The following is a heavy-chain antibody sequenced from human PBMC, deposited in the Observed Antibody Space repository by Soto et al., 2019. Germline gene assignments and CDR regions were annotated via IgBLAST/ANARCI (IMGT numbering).Heavy chain of an antibody. CDR2: IIPILGIA. V-gene: IGHV1-69*04. Sequence: SVKVSCKASGGTFSSYTISWVRQAPGQGLEWMGRIIPILGIANYAQKFQGRVTITADKSTSTAYMELSSLRSEDTAVYYCARDLLVRSWSGYSVRAQLPYSMDVWGKGTTVTVSS. CDR1: GGTFSSYT. J-gene: IGHJ6*03. CDR3: ARDLLVRSWSGYSVRAQLPYSMDV. D-gene: IGHD3-3*01.